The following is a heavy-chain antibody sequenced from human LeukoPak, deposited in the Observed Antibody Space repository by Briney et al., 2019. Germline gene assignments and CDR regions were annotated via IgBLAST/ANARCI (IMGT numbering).Heavy chain of an antibody. CDR3: ARFGSTTFADF. J-gene: IGHJ4*02. D-gene: IGHD3-16*01. Sequence: PGGSLRLSCAASEFAFSANWMHWVRQAPGRGLVWVSRIIGDGSVTNYADSVKGRFTISRDNAKNTLYLQMNSLRAEDTAVYYCARFGSTTFADFWGQGILVTVSS. CDR2: IIGDGSVT. V-gene: IGHV3-74*01. CDR1: EFAFSANW.